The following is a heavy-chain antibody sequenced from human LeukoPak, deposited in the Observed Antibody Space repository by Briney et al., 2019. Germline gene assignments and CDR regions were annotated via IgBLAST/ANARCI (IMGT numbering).Heavy chain of an antibody. CDR2: AYWDDDN. D-gene: IGHD6-25*01. CDR3: AHRPNRYNNGWNTGYFDY. J-gene: IGHJ4*02. CDR1: GFSLTTSGVG. V-gene: IGHV2-5*02. Sequence: SGPTLVNPTQTLTLTCSFSGFSLTTSGVGVGWIRQPPGKALEWLGFAYWDDDNRYSPSLRSRLTVTKDTSKNQVVLTMTNMDPVDTATYYCAHRPNRYNNGWNTGYFDYWGQGSLVTVSS.